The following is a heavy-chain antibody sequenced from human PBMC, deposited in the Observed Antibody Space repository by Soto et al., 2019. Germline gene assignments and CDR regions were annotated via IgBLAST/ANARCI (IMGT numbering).Heavy chain of an antibody. D-gene: IGHD3-3*01. J-gene: IGHJ6*02. CDR3: ARAGLDYDFWSGYYTPPAYYYYGMDV. CDR1: GYTFSSYA. CDR2: ISYDGSNK. Sequence: GESLRLSCAASGYTFSSYAMHWVRQAPGKGLEWVAVISYDGSNKYYADSVKGRFTISRDNSKNTLYLQMNSLRAEDTAVYYCARAGLDYDFWSGYYTPPAYYYYGMDVWGQGTTVTVSS. V-gene: IGHV3-30-3*01.